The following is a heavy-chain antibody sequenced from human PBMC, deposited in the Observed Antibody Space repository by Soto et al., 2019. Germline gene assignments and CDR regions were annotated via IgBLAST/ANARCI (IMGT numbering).Heavy chain of an antibody. D-gene: IGHD3-16*02. V-gene: IGHV1-46*04. J-gene: IGHJ4*02. CDR2: IDPRTGTSGTS. CDR1: GYTFAHYY. CDR3: ARLSRITFIVD. Sequence: QVQLVQSGAEVKGPGTSVTLSCQTSGYTFAHYYIHWVRQAPGQGLEYMGIIDPRTGTSGTSTSPQSVQGRLSITSAAPTSTVYMELSNLRSDDTATYYCARLSRITFIVDWGQGTLVTVSS.